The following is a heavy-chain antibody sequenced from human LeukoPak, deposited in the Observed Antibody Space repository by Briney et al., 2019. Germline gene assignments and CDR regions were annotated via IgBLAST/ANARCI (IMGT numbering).Heavy chain of an antibody. J-gene: IGHJ4*02. V-gene: IGHV4-4*07. CDR1: GGSISSYY. CDR2: IYTSGNT. Sequence: SETLSLTCTVSGGSISSYYWSWIRQPAGKGLEWIGRIYTSGNTNYKPSLKSRVTMSVDTSKNQFSLKLSSVTAADTAVYYCARELSSSWYSLYYWGQGTPVTVSS. CDR3: ARELSSSWYSLYY. D-gene: IGHD6-13*01.